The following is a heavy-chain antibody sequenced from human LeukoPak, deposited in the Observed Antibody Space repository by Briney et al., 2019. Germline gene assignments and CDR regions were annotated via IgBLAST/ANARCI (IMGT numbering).Heavy chain of an antibody. D-gene: IGHD3-10*01. CDR3: ALGTYYYGSGSYYYFDY. CDR1: GDSISSYY. J-gene: IGHJ4*02. Sequence: SETLSLTCTVSGDSISSYYWSWIRQPPGKGLEWIGYIYYSGSTNYNPSLKSRVTISVDTSKNQFSLKLSSVTAADTAVYYCALGTYYYGSGSYYYFDYWGQGTLVTVSS. V-gene: IGHV4-59*01. CDR2: IYYSGST.